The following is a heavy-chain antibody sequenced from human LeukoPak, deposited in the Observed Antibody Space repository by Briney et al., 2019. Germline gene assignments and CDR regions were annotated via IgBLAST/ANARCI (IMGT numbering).Heavy chain of an antibody. V-gene: IGHV4-34*01. D-gene: IGHD3-22*01. CDR1: GGSFSGYY. J-gene: IGHJ5*02. CDR2: INHSGST. Sequence: PSETLSLTCAVYGGSFSGYYWSWIRQPPGKGLEWIGEINHSGSTNYNPSLKSRVTISVDTSKNQFSLKLSSVTAADTAVYYCVRRMIVVWYNWFDPWGQGTLVTVSS. CDR3: VRRMIVVWYNWFDP.